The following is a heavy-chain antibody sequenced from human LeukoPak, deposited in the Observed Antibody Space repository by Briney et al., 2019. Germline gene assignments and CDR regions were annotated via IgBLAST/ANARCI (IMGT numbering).Heavy chain of an antibody. J-gene: IGHJ1*01. CDR1: GYNFTNYW. CDR2: IYPGYSDI. D-gene: IGHD3-22*01. CDR3: ARSDSSGPARGIKH. Sequence: GESLKIPCKGSGYNFTNYWIGWVRQMPGKGLEWMGIIYPGYSDIRYSPSCQGQVTISADKSISTAYLQWSSLKASDTAMYYCARSDSSGPARGIKHWGQGTLVTVSS. V-gene: IGHV5-51*01.